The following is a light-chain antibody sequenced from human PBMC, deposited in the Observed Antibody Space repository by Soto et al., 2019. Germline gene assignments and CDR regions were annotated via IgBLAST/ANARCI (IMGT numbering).Light chain of an antibody. Sequence: DIQMTQSPSTLSASVGDRVTITCRASQSISTWLAWYQQKPGKAPKLLIYDASSLESGVPSRFSGSGSGTEFTLTTSSLQPDDFETYYCQQYNSYSGTFGQGTKVEIK. CDR1: QSISTW. CDR2: DAS. V-gene: IGKV1-5*01. CDR3: QQYNSYSGT. J-gene: IGKJ1*01.